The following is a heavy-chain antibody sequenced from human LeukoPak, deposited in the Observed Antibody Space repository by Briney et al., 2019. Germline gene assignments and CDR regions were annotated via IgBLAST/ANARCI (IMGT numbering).Heavy chain of an antibody. J-gene: IGHJ4*02. Sequence: PSETLSLTCTVSGGSISSSSYYWGWIRQPPGKGLEWIGSIYYSGSTYYNPSLKSRVTISVDTSKNQFSLKLSSVTAADTAVYYCASLSLELELVQPYEGWGQGTLVTVSS. CDR3: ASLSLELELVQPYEG. V-gene: IGHV4-39*01. CDR1: GGSISSSSYY. CDR2: IYYSGST. D-gene: IGHD1-7*01.